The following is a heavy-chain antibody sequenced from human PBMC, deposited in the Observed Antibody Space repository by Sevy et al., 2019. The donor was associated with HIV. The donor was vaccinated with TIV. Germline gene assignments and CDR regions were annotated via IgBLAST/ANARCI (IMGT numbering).Heavy chain of an antibody. V-gene: IGHV3-23*01. CDR3: ANDYPTNYYYYGMDV. CDR1: GFTFSSYA. J-gene: IGHJ6*02. CDR2: ISGSGGST. Sequence: GGSLRLSCAASGFTFSSYAMSWVRQAPGKGLEWVSAISGSGGSTYYAGSVKGRFTISRDNSKNTLYLQMNSLRAEDTAVYYCANDYPTNYYYYGMDVWGQGTTVTVSS.